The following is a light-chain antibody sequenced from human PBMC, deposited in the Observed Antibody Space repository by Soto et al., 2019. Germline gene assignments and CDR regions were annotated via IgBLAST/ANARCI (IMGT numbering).Light chain of an antibody. Sequence: EIVLTQSPGTLSLSPGDEVTLSCRASENVGTNLAWYQQKPGQAPRLLIYGSSTRATGIPATFSGSGSGTEFTLTISSLQSEESAIYYCQQYNNWGLSFGGGTKVEIK. CDR2: GSS. V-gene: IGKV3D-15*01. CDR3: QQYNNWGLS. J-gene: IGKJ4*01. CDR1: ENVGTN.